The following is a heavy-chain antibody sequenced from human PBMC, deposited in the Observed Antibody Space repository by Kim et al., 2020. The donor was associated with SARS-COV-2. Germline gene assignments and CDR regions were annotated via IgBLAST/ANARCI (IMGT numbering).Heavy chain of an antibody. CDR3: ARLGYGDSDY. J-gene: IGHJ4*02. CDR2: ST. Sequence: STNYNPSLKGRVTISVDKSKNQFSRKLSSVTAADTAVYYCARLGYGDSDYWGQGTLVTVSS. D-gene: IGHD4-17*01. V-gene: IGHV4-4*02.